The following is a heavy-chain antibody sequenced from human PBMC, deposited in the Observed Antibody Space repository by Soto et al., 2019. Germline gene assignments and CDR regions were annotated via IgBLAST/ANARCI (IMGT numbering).Heavy chain of an antibody. Sequence: ASVKVSCKASGGTFSSYTSSWVRQAPGQGLEWMGRIIPILGIANYAQKFQGRVTITADKSTSTAYMELSSLRSEDTAVYYCARTTLGITIFGVVISGPNWFDPWGQGTLVTVSS. CDR1: GGTFSSYT. CDR2: IIPILGIA. D-gene: IGHD3-3*01. J-gene: IGHJ5*02. CDR3: ARTTLGITIFGVVISGPNWFDP. V-gene: IGHV1-69*02.